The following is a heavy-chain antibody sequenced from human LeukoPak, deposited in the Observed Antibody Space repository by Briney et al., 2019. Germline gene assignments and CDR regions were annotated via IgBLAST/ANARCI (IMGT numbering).Heavy chain of an antibody. CDR3: ARGRKYYYGSGSYYNDY. V-gene: IGHV4-34*01. CDR2: INHSGST. D-gene: IGHD3-10*01. Sequence: SETLPLTCAVYGGSFSGYYWSWIRQPPGKGLEWIGEINHSGSTNYNPSLKSRVTISVDTSKNQFSLKLSSVTAADTAVYYCARGRKYYYGSGSYYNDYWGQGTLVTVSS. CDR1: GGSFSGYY. J-gene: IGHJ4*02.